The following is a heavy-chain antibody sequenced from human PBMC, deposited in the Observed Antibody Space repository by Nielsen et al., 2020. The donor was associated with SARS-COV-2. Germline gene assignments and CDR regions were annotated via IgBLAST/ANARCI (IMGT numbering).Heavy chain of an antibody. Sequence: GESLKISCAASGFTISSYGMSWVRQVSGKGLEWLSEIRNRGGRTRYADSVKGRFTISRDSSRNTLYLQMNSLRVEDTAVYYCARDLTFGAYWFDPWSQGTLVTVSS. CDR2: IRNRGGRT. CDR3: ARDLTFGAYWFDP. CDR1: GFTISSYG. J-gene: IGHJ5*02. D-gene: IGHD3/OR15-3a*01. V-gene: IGHV3-23*01.